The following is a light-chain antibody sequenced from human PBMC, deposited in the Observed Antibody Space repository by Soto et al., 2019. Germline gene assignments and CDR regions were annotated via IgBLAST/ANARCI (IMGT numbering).Light chain of an antibody. Sequence: QLVLAQPPSASGTPGQRVTISCSGSASNIGGKSISWFQQPPGTAPKLLIHADYQRPSGVPGRFSGSKSGTSASLTIAGLQSEDEADYYCAAWDGSRWVFGGGTQLTVL. J-gene: IGLJ2*01. CDR2: ADY. V-gene: IGLV1-44*01. CDR3: AAWDGSRWV. CDR1: ASNIGGKS.